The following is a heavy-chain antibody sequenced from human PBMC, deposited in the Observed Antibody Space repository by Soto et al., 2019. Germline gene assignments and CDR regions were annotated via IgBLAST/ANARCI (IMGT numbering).Heavy chain of an antibody. CDR2: ISSSSSYI. CDR1: GFTFSSYS. V-gene: IGHV3-21*01. D-gene: IGHD4-4*01. J-gene: IGHJ6*02. CDR3: ARGVVDYSNYYYYGMDV. Sequence: PGGSLRLSCAASGFTFSSYSMNWVRLAPGKGLEWVSSISSSSSYIYYADSVEGRFTISRDNAKNSLYLQMNSLRAEDTAVYYCARGVVDYSNYYYYGMDVWGQGTTVTVSS.